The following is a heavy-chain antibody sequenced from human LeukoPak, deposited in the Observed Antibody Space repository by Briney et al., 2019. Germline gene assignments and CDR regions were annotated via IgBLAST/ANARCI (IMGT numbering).Heavy chain of an antibody. V-gene: IGHV3-53*01. CDR3: ARAALREGYDFDY. J-gene: IGHJ4*02. CDR1: GFTVSSNY. Sequence: GGSLRLSCAASGFTVSSNYMSWVRQAPGKGLEWVSVIYSGGSTYYADSVKGRFTISRDNSKNTLYLQMNSLRAEDTAVYYCARAALREGYDFDYWGQGTLVTVSS. CDR2: IYSGGST. D-gene: IGHD5-24*01.